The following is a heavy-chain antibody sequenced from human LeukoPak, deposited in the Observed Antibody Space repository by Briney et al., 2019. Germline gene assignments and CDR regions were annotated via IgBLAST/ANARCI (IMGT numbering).Heavy chain of an antibody. CDR2: IIPIFGTA. D-gene: IGHD3-9*01. Sequence: GASVKVSCKASGGTFSSYAISWVRQAPGQGLEWMGGIIPIFGTANYAQKFQGRVTITADESTSTAYMELSSLRAEDTAVYYCARGPSPSYYDILTGLLYYMDVWGKGTTVTVSS. CDR3: ARGPSPSYYDILTGLLYYMDV. CDR1: GGTFSSYA. V-gene: IGHV1-69*01. J-gene: IGHJ6*03.